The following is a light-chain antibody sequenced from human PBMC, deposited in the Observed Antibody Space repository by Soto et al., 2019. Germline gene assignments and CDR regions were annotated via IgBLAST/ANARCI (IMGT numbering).Light chain of an antibody. CDR2: GAS. J-gene: IGKJ1*01. CDR3: QHYGNSRT. Sequence: VMTQSPASLSVSPGESVTLSCRASQSVSSNLAWYQQKPGQAPRLLIYGASTRATGIPARFSGSGSGTDFTLTISRLEPEDFAVYYCQHYGNSRTFGQGTKVDIK. V-gene: IGKV3-15*01. CDR1: QSVSSN.